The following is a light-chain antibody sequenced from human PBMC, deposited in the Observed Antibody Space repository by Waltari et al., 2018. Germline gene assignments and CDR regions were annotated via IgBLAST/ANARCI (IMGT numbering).Light chain of an antibody. CDR1: QGISSY. J-gene: IGKJ1*01. CDR2: AAS. Sequence: AIRMTQSPSSLSASTGDRVTITCRASQGISSYLAWYQQKPGKAPKLLIYAASTLQSGVPSMFSGSGSSTDFTLSIICLQSVDFATYYCHQYYSYPLKWTFGQGTKVEIK. V-gene: IGKV1-8*01. CDR3: HQYYSYPLKWT.